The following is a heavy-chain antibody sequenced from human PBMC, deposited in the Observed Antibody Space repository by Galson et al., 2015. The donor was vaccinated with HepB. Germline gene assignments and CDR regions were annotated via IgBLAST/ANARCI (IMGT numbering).Heavy chain of an antibody. CDR3: ARVLPGYYGTEPPFDP. D-gene: IGHD3-10*01. J-gene: IGHJ5*02. V-gene: IGHV4-34*01. Sequence: SETLSLTCAVYGGSFSGYHWSWIRQPPGKGLEWIGEINHSGSTNYNPSLKSRVTISIDTSKNQFSLKLSSVTAADTAAYYCARVLPGYYGTEPPFDPWGQGTLVTVSS. CDR1: GGSFSGYH. CDR2: INHSGST.